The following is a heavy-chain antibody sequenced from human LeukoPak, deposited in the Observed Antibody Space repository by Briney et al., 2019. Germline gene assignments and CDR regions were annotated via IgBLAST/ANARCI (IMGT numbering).Heavy chain of an antibody. Sequence: SETLSLTCTVSGGSISSYYWSWIRQPPGKGLEWIGYIYYSGSTNYNPSLKSRVTISVDTSKNQFSLKLSSVTAADTAVYYCARSDYDSSGSFDYYYGMDVWGQGTTVTVSS. J-gene: IGHJ6*02. CDR1: GGSISSYY. V-gene: IGHV4-59*01. CDR2: IYYSGST. D-gene: IGHD3-22*01. CDR3: ARSDYDSSGSFDYYYGMDV.